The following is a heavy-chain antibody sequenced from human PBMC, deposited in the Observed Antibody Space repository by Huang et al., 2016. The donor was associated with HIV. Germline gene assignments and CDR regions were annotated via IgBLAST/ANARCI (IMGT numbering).Heavy chain of an antibody. CDR1: GYTFTDYY. Sequence: QVHLVQSGAEGKKPGASVRVSCKASGYTFTDYYLHWVRQDPGQGLEWMGYMDPNSGDTKYRQRFQGRVTMTRDTFTSTAYMELSRLTSDDTAVYFCSRSGEFYDSSGVLAYWGQGTLVIVST. J-gene: IGHJ4*02. CDR2: MDPNSGDT. V-gene: IGHV1-2*02. CDR3: SRSGEFYDSSGVLAY. D-gene: IGHD3-22*01.